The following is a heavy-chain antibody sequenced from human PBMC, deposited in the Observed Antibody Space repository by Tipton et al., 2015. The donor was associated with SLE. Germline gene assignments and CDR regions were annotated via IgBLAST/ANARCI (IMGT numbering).Heavy chain of an antibody. V-gene: IGHV4-30-4*01. CDR3: ASIPGSGWYGAFDY. Sequence: TLSLTCTVSGGSISSGDYYWSWIRQPPGKGLEWIGYIYYSGSTNYNPSLKSRVTISVDTSKNQFSLKLSSVTAADTAVYYCASIPGSGWYGAFDYWGQGTLVTVSS. CDR1: GGSISSGDYY. D-gene: IGHD6-19*01. CDR2: IYYSGST. J-gene: IGHJ4*02.